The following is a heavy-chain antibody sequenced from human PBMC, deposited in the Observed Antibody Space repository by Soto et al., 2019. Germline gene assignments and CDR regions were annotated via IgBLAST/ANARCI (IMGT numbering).Heavy chain of an antibody. D-gene: IGHD3-3*01. CDR3: ARAARFLEWLLSAGYYYYGMDV. Sequence: SSETLSLTCAVYGGSFSGYYWSWIRQPPGKGLEWIGEINHSGSTNYNPSLKSRVTISVDTSKNQFSLKLSSVTAADTAVYYCARAARFLEWLLSAGYYYYGMDVWGQGTTVTVSS. CDR2: INHSGST. J-gene: IGHJ6*02. CDR1: GGSFSGYY. V-gene: IGHV4-34*01.